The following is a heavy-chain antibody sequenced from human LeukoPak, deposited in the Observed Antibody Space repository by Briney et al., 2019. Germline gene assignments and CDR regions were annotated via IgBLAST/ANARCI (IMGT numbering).Heavy chain of an antibody. CDR1: GGSISSYY. D-gene: IGHD6-25*01. CDR2: IYYSGST. J-gene: IGHJ4*02. V-gene: IGHV4-59*01. Sequence: PSETLSLTCTVSGGSISSYYWSWIRQPPGKGLEWIGYIYYSGSTNYNPSLKSRVTISVDTSKNQFSLKLSSVTAADTAVYYCVRATQRGLGWDYWGQGTLVTVSS. CDR3: VRATQRGLGWDY.